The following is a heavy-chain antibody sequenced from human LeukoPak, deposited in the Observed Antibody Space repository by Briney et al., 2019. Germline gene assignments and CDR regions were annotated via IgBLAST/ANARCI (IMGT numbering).Heavy chain of an antibody. D-gene: IGHD3-3*01. Sequence: PGGSLRLSCAASGFTFSSYWMSWVRQAPGKGLEWVSAISGSGVATYYADSVKGRFTISRDNSKNTLYLQMNSLRAGDTAVYYCAKGNYDFWSGYPGLSYFDYWGQGTLVTVSS. CDR2: ISGSGVAT. V-gene: IGHV3-23*01. CDR3: AKGNYDFWSGYPGLSYFDY. CDR1: GFTFSSYW. J-gene: IGHJ4*02.